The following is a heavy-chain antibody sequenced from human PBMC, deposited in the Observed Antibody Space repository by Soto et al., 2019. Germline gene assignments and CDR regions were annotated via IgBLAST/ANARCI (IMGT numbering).Heavy chain of an antibody. Sequence: AGSLRLACAASGVSVRSYSINWVRQAPGKGLEWVSYISSSSSTIYYADSVKGRFTIARDNAENSLYLQMNILRDEDTAVYSCAKDNNGDFRTFSAPGGKGPRVTV. V-gene: IGHV3-48*02. CDR1: GVSVRSYS. D-gene: IGHD4-17*01. J-gene: IGHJ5*02. CDR2: ISSSSSTI. CDR3: AKDNNGDFRTFSAP.